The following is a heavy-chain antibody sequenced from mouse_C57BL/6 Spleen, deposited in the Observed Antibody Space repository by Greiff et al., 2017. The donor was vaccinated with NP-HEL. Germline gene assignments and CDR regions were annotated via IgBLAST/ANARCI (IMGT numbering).Heavy chain of an antibody. V-gene: IGHV1-55*01. CDR1: GYTFTSYW. CDR2: IYPGSGST. J-gene: IGHJ1*03. Sequence: QVQLQQPGAELVKPGASVKMSCKASGYTFTSYWITWVKQRPGQGLEWIGDIYPGSGSTNYNEKFKSKATLTVDTSSSTAYMQLSSLTSEDSAVYYCAPYYYGSSHWYFDVWGTGTTVTVSS. CDR3: APYYYGSSHWYFDV. D-gene: IGHD1-1*01.